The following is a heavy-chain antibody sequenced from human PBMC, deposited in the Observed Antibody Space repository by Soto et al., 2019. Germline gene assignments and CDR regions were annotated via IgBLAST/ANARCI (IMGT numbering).Heavy chain of an antibody. CDR1: GFTFDTYA. V-gene: IGHV3-30-3*01. Sequence: PGGSLRLSCAASGFTFDTYAMHWVRQAPGKGLEWVAVISYDGSNQFYAGSVKGRFTVPRDNSKNTLYLQVNSLRNDDTAVYYCTRGLLTDFFDYWGQGALVTVSS. CDR2: ISYDGSNQ. CDR3: TRGLLTDFFDY. J-gene: IGHJ4*02.